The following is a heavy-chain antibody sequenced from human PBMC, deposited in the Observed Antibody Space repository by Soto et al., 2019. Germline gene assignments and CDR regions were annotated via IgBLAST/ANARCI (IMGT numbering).Heavy chain of an antibody. V-gene: IGHV1-58*01. CDR3: AADYYYDSSGHNLLAP. D-gene: IGHD3-22*01. CDR2: IVVGSGNT. CDR1: GFTFTSSA. Sequence: ASVKVSCKASGFTFTSSAVQWVRQARGQRLEWIGWIVVGSGNTNYAQKFQERVTITRDMSTSTAYMELSSLRSEDTAVYYCAADYYYDSSGHNLLAPCGQGTLVP. J-gene: IGHJ5*02.